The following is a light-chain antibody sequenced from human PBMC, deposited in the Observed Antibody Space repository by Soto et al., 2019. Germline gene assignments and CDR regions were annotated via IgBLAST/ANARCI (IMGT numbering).Light chain of an antibody. CDR2: EGS. Sequence: QSVLTQPASVSGSPGQSITISCTGTSSDVGSYNLASWYQQHPGKAPKLMIYEGSKRPSGVSNRFSGSKSGNTASLTISGLQAEDEADYYCCSYAGSPVFGGGTKVTVL. CDR1: SSDVGSYNL. J-gene: IGLJ2*01. CDR3: CSYAGSPV. V-gene: IGLV2-23*01.